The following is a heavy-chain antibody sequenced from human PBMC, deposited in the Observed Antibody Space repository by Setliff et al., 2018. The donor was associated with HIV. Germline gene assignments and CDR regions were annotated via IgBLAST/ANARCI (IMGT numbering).Heavy chain of an antibody. J-gene: IGHJ4*02. CDR1: GFTFSSYS. CDR2: TTSNGRTT. D-gene: IGHD6-19*01. Sequence: ETLSLSCTASGFTFSSYSMNWVRQAPGKGLEWVSATTSNGRTTDYVDSVKGRFTISRDNSKNTLYLQMNSLRAEDTAVYYCAKDRGSGWYGDYFDYWGQGTLVTVSS. V-gene: IGHV3-23*01. CDR3: AKDRGSGWYGDYFDY.